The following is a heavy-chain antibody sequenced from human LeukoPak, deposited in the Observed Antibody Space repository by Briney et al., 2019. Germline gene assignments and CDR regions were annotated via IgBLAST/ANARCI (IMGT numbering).Heavy chain of an antibody. J-gene: IGHJ4*02. V-gene: IGHV1-46*01. D-gene: IGHD3-22*01. Sequence: PGGSLRLSCAASGYTFTSYYMHWVRQAPGQGLEWMGIINPSGGSTSYAQKFQGRVTMTRDTSTSTVYMELSSLRSEDTAVYYCARLPSTMIVVNDWGQGTLVAVSS. CDR3: ARLPSTMIVVND. CDR2: INPSGGST. CDR1: GYTFTSYY.